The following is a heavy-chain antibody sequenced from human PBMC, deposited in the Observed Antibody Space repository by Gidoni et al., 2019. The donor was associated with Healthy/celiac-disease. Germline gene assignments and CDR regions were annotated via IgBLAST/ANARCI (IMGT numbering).Heavy chain of an antibody. J-gene: IGHJ4*02. Sequence: EVQLVESGGGLVQPGGSLRLSCAASGFPFSIYSMNWVRQAPGKGLEWVSYISSSSSTIYYADSVKGRFTISRDNAKNSLYLQMNSLRDEDTAVYYCARDSDQPLPEFDYWGQGTLVTVSS. CDR2: ISSSSSTI. V-gene: IGHV3-48*02. CDR1: GFPFSIYS. CDR3: ARDSDQPLPEFDY. D-gene: IGHD2-2*01.